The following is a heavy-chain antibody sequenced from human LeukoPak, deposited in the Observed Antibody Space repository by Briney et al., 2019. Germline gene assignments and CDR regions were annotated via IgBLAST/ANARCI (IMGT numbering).Heavy chain of an antibody. CDR2: INSDGSST. CDR1: GFTFSSYW. V-gene: IGHV3-74*01. J-gene: IGHJ6*03. Sequence: GGSLTLSCAASGFTFSSYWTHWVRQAPGKGLVWVSRINSDGSSTIYADSVKGRFTISRDNAKNTLYLQMNSLRAEDTAVYYCARAGSSGWAPDYYYYMDVWGKGTTVTVSS. CDR3: ARAGSSGWAPDYYYYMDV. D-gene: IGHD6-19*01.